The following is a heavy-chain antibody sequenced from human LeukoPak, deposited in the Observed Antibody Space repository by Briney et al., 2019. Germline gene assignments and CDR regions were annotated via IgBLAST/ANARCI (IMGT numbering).Heavy chain of an antibody. CDR3: AKDEEGLFDY. V-gene: IGHV3-30*18. CDR2: ISYDGSNK. Sequence: GGSLRLSCAASGFTFSSYAMHWVRQAPGKGLEWVAAISYDGSNKLYADSVKGRSTISRDNSKNTLHLQMNSLRVEDAALYYCAKDEEGLFDYWGQGTLVTVSS. J-gene: IGHJ4*02. CDR1: GFTFSSYA.